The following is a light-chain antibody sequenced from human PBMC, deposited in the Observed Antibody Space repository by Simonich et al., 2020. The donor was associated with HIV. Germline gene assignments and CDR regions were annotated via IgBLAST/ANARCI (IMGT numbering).Light chain of an antibody. J-gene: IGKJ5*01. CDR2: AAS. CDR3: QQRSNYPIT. V-gene: IGKV3-11*01. CDR1: QSVSSY. Sequence: EIVLTQSPATLSLSPGERATLSCRASQSVSSYLAWYQQKPGQAPRLLIYAASHRATGIPASFSGSWSGTDFTLTISSLEPEDFAVYYCQQRSNYPITFGQGTRLEIK.